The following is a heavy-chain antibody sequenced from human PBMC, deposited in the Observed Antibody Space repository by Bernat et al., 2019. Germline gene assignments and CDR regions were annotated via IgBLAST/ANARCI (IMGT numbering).Heavy chain of an antibody. D-gene: IGHD3-3*01. J-gene: IGHJ6*03. V-gene: IGHV3-74*01. Sequence: VQLVESGGGLVQPGGSLRLSCAASGFTFSSYWMHWVRQAPGKGLVWVSRINSDGSSTSYADSVKGRFTISRDNAKNTLYLQMNSLRAEDTAVYYCARAKYYDFWSGYPLYYMDVWGKGTTVTVSS. CDR2: INSDGSST. CDR3: ARAKYYDFWSGYPLYYMDV. CDR1: GFTFSSYW.